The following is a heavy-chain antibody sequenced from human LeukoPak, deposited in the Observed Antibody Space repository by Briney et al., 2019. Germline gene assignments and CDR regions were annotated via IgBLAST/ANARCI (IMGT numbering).Heavy chain of an antibody. V-gene: IGHV3-23*01. CDR3: ANHRFPTSYYYGSGSYRGPNDAFDI. J-gene: IGHJ3*02. CDR1: GFTFSSYA. Sequence: GGSLRLSCAASGFTFSSYAMSWVRQAPGKGLEWVSAISGSGGSTYYADSVKGRFTISRDNSKNTLYLQMNSLRAEDTAVYYCANHRFPTSYYYGSGSYRGPNDAFDIWGQGTMVTVSS. D-gene: IGHD3-10*01. CDR2: ISGSGGST.